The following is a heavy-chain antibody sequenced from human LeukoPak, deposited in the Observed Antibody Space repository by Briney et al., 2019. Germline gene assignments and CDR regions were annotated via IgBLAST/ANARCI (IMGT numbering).Heavy chain of an antibody. CDR1: GFTFSSYA. CDR3: AKNSGSYQCFDY. V-gene: IGHV3-23*01. J-gene: IGHJ4*02. D-gene: IGHD1-26*01. CDR2: ISGSGGNT. Sequence: GESLRLSCAASGFTFSSYAMSWVRQAPGRGLEWVPTISGSGGNTYYADSVKGRLTISRDNSKNTLFLQMNSLRAEDTAVYYCAKNSGSYQCFDYWGQGTLVTVSS.